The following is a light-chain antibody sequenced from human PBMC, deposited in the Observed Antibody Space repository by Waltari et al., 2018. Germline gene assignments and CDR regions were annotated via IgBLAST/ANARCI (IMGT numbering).Light chain of an antibody. V-gene: IGKV1-39*01. CDR3: QQSYTTAFT. J-gene: IGKJ2*01. CDR2: VAS. Sequence: IQMTQSPSSLSASVGDRVTITCRASHSISSSLNWYQQIPGKAPKLLIYVASTLRSGVPSRFRGSGSGTDFSLTISSLQPEDFATYYCQQSYTTAFTFGQGTKLEIK. CDR1: HSISSS.